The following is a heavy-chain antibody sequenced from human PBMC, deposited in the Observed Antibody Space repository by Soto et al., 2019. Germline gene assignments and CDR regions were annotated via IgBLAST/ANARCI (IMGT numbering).Heavy chain of an antibody. V-gene: IGHV1-69*13. Sequence: GASVKVSCKASGGTFSSYAISWVRQAPGQGLEWMGGIIPIFGTANYAQKFQGRVTITADESTSTAYMELSSLRSVDTAVYYCARYYYDSSGYYYDPPHYYGMDVWGQGXTVTVYS. CDR3: ARYYYDSSGYYYDPPHYYGMDV. D-gene: IGHD3-22*01. CDR1: GGTFSSYA. J-gene: IGHJ6*02. CDR2: IIPIFGTA.